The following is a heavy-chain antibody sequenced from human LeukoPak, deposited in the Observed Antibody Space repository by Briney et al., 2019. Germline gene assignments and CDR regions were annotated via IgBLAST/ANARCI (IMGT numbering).Heavy chain of an antibody. V-gene: IGHV4-34*01. CDR3: AREPQRRYFDY. CDR1: GGSFSGYY. Sequence: SETLSLTCAVYGGSFSGYYWSWIRQPPGKGLEWIGEINHSGSTNYNPSLKSRVTISVDTSKNQFSLKLSSVTAADTAVYYCAREPQRRYFDYWGQGTLVTVSS. J-gene: IGHJ4*02. CDR2: INHSGST. D-gene: IGHD6-13*01.